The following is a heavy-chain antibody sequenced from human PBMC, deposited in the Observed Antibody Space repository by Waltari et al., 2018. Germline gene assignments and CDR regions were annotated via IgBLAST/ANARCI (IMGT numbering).Heavy chain of an antibody. D-gene: IGHD1-26*01. J-gene: IGHJ6*02. CDR1: GFTFSSYE. CDR2: ISSSGTTI. CDR3: ARDQVGDV. V-gene: IGHV3-48*03. Sequence: EVQLVESGGDLVQPGGSLRLSCAASGFTFSSYEMNWVRQVPGKGREWVSHISSSGTTIYYADSVKGRFTISRDNAKNSLYLQMKSLRVEDTAVYYCARDQVGDVWGQGTTVIVSS.